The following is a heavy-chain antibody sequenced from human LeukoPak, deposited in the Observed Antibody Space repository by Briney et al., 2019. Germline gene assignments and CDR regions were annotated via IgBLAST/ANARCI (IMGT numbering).Heavy chain of an antibody. CDR2: ISSSGSTI. CDR3: ARAGRTTRYNWFDP. CDR1: GFTFSDYY. J-gene: IGHJ5*02. V-gene: IGHV3-11*01. Sequence: GGSLRLSCAASGFTFSDYYMSWIRQAPGKGLEGVSYISSSGSTIYYADSVKGRFTISRDNAKNSLYLQMNSLRAEDTAVCYCARAGRTTRYNWFDPWGQGTLVTVSS. D-gene: IGHD4-17*01.